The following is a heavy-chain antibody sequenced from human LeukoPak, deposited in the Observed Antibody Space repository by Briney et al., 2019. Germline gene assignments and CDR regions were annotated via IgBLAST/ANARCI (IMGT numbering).Heavy chain of an antibody. CDR2: INDSGST. D-gene: IGHD6-19*01. V-gene: IGHV4-34*01. Sequence: SETLSLTCDVYGGSLSGFYWIWIRQSPGTGLQWIGEINDSGSTNYNPSLKSRVTISLDTSKSQLSLKVTSVTAADTAVYFCARGGGLQWRGGFRRRYSYFYMDVWGKGTTVTVS. CDR3: ARGGGLQWRGGFRRRYSYFYMDV. J-gene: IGHJ6*03. CDR1: GGSLSGFY.